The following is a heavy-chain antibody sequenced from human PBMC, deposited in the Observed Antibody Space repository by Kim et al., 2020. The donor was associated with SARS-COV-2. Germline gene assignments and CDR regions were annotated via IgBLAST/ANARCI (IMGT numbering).Heavy chain of an antibody. D-gene: IGHD2-2*01. Sequence: SETLSLTCTVSGGSISSGDYYWSWIRQPPGKGLEWIGYIYYSGSTYYNPSLKSRVTISVDTSKNQFSLKLSSVTAADTAVYYCASSTSIKALFDYWGQGTLVTVSS. CDR2: IYYSGST. CDR3: ASSTSIKALFDY. V-gene: IGHV4-30-4*01. J-gene: IGHJ4*02. CDR1: GGSISSGDYY.